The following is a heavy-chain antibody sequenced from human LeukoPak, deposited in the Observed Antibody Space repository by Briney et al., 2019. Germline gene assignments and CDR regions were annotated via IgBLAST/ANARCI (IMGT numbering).Heavy chain of an antibody. D-gene: IGHD2-2*01. Sequence: GGSLRLSCAASGFTFSSYSMNWVRQAPGKGLEWVSSISSSSSYIYYADSVKGRFTISRDNAKNSLYLQMNSLRAEDTAVYYCARDLLPQKTYQSDYWGQGTLVTVSS. CDR2: ISSSSSYI. J-gene: IGHJ4*02. V-gene: IGHV3-21*01. CDR1: GFTFSSYS. CDR3: ARDLLPQKTYQSDY.